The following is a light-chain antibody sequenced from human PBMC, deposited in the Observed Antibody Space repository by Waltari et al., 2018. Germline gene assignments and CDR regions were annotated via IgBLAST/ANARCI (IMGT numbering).Light chain of an antibody. J-gene: IGKJ1*01. Sequence: EVVLTQSPATLSLSPGERATLSCRASQSVSVYLAWYQQRPGQAPRLLIYDASDRATGVPARFSGSGSGTDFTLTISSLEPEDFAVYYCQQRTDRPPFTFGQGTRVEMK. V-gene: IGKV3-11*01. CDR1: QSVSVY. CDR2: DAS. CDR3: QQRTDRPPFT.